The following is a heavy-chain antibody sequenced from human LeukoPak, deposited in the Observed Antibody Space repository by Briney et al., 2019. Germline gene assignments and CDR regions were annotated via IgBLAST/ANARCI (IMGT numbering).Heavy chain of an antibody. CDR3: ARGVFTTRYYDSSGYFWPDAFDI. D-gene: IGHD3-22*01. CDR2: INHSGST. CDR1: GGSFSGYY. J-gene: IGHJ3*02. V-gene: IGHV4-34*01. Sequence: SETLSLTCAVYGGSFSGYYWSWLRQPPGKGLEWIGEINHSGSTNYNPSLKSRVTISVDTTKNQFSLKLSSVTAADTAVYYCARGVFTTRYYDSSGYFWPDAFDIWGQGTMVTVSS.